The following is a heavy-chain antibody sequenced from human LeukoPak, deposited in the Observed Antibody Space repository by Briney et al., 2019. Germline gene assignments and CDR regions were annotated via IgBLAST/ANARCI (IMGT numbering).Heavy chain of an antibody. J-gene: IGHJ5*02. V-gene: IGHV1-2*02. D-gene: IGHD3-16*01. Sequence: ASVKVSCKASGGTFSSYPFTWVRQAPGQGLEWMGWINPNSGGTNYAQKFQGRVTMTRDTSISTAYMELSRLRSDDTAVYYCARVRGILRWFDPWGQGTLVTVSS. CDR3: ARVRGILRWFDP. CDR1: GGTFSSYP. CDR2: INPNSGGT.